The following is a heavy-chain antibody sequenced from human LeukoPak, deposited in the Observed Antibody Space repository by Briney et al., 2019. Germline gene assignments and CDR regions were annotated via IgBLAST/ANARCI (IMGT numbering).Heavy chain of an antibody. V-gene: IGHV4-34*01. CDR3: ARHYNRYRDFDY. J-gene: IGHJ4*02. CDR2: INHSGST. CDR1: GGSFSGYY. D-gene: IGHD3-9*01. Sequence: PSETLSLTCAVSGGSFSGYYWSWIRQPPGKGLEWIGEINHSGSTNYNPSLKSRVTISVDTSKNQFSLKLSSVTAADTAVYYCARHYNRYRDFDYWGQGTLVTVSS.